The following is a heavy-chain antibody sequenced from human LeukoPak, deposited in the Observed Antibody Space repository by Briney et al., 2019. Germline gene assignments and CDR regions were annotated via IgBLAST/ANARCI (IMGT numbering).Heavy chain of an antibody. J-gene: IGHJ4*02. CDR1: GFTFGDYA. Sequence: GGSLRLSCTASGFTFGDYAMSWVRQAPGKGLVWVGFIRSKAYGGTTEYAASVKGRFTISRDDSKSIAYLQMNSLKTEDTAVYYCTRVESSRGVDYWGQGTLVTVSS. CDR3: TRVESSRGVDY. V-gene: IGHV3-49*04. CDR2: IRSKAYGGTT. D-gene: IGHD2-2*01.